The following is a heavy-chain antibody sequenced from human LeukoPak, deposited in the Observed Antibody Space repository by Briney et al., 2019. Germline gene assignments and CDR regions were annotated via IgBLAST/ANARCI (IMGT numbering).Heavy chain of an antibody. D-gene: IGHD1-26*01. Sequence: PGGSLRLSCAASGFTFSSYGMHWVRQAPGKGLEWVAFIRYDGSNKYYADSVKGRFTISRDNSKNTLYLQMNSLRAEDTAVYYCAKVGLSVGATRGQYFNYWGQGTLVTVSP. J-gene: IGHJ4*02. CDR1: GFTFSSYG. CDR3: AKVGLSVGATRGQYFNY. V-gene: IGHV3-30*02. CDR2: IRYDGSNK.